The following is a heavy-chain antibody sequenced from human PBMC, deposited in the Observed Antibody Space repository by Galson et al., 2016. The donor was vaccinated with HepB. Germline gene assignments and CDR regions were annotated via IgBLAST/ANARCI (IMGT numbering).Heavy chain of an antibody. J-gene: IGHJ2*01. Sequence: SVKVSCKASGGTFTGYAISWVRQAPGQGLEWMGGIIPIFGTANYAQKFQGRVTITADESTSTAYMELSSLRSEDTAVYYCARGRATYDSSGYYRNPYFYFDLWGRGTLVTVSS. CDR3: ARGRATYDSSGYYRNPYFYFDL. CDR2: IIPIFGTA. CDR1: GGTFTGYA. D-gene: IGHD3-22*01. V-gene: IGHV1-69*13.